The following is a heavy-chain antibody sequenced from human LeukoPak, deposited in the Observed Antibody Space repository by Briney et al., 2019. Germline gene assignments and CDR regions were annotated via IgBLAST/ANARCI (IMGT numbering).Heavy chain of an antibody. CDR1: GFTFSSYA. CDR3: ARVRGRYCSSTSCYASYYFDY. V-gene: IGHV3-30-3*01. CDR2: ISYDGSNK. D-gene: IGHD2-2*01. J-gene: IGHJ4*02. Sequence: QPGRSLRLSCAASGFTFSSYAMHWVRQAPGKGLEWVAVISYDGSNKYYADSVKGRFTISRDNSKNTLYLQMNSLRAEDTAVYYCARVRGRYCSSTSCYASYYFDYWGQGTLVTVSS.